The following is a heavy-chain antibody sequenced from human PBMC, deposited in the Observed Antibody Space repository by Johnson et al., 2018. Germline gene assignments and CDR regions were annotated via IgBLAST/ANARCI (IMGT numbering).Heavy chain of an antibody. Sequence: QVQLVQSGGGVVQPGRSLRLSCAASGFTFNFYAMHWVRQAPGRGLEWVAIISYDATSKYYADSVKGRFTISRDNSKNTLYLQMNSLRPEDTAVYYCAKDRSGGVDVPSEYFQHGGQGTLVTVSS. CDR1: GFTFNFYA. D-gene: IGHD4-23*01. V-gene: IGHV3-30-3*01. CDR3: AKDRSGGVDVPSEYFQH. CDR2: ISYDATSK. J-gene: IGHJ1*01.